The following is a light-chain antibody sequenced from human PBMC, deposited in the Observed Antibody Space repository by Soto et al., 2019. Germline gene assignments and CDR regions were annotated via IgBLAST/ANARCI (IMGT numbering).Light chain of an antibody. V-gene: IGKV3-20*01. CDR3: QQYVSSPRT. J-gene: IGKJ1*01. CDR2: GAS. Sequence: EIVLTQSPGTLSLSPGERATLSCRASQSVSGSHLAWYQQKPGQAPRLLIYGASSRATGIPDRFSGSGSGTDFSLNITRLEPEDFAVYYCQQYVSSPRTFGQGSKEDI. CDR1: QSVSGSH.